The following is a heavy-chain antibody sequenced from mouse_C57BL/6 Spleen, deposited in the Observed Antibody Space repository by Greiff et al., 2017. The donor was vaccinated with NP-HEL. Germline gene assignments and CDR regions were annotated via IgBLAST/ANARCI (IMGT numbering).Heavy chain of an antibody. CDR3: ARWNYGSSSGCFDY. V-gene: IGHV1-52*01. CDR2: IDPSDSET. Sequence: QVQLQQPGAELVRPGSSVKLSCKASGYTFTSYWMHWVKQRPIQGLEWIGNIDPSDSETHYNQKFKDKATLTVDKSSSTAYMQLSSLTSEDSAVYYCARWNYGSSSGCFDYWGQGTTLTVSS. D-gene: IGHD1-1*01. J-gene: IGHJ2*01. CDR1: GYTFTSYW.